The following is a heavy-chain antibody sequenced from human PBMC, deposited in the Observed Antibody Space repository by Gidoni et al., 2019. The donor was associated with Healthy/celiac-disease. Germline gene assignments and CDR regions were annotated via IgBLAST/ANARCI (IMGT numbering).Heavy chain of an antibody. J-gene: IGHJ5*02. D-gene: IGHD3-10*01. CDR1: GRTVRSDA. Sequence: QVQLVQSGAEVKKPGSSVKVSRKASGRTVRSDAISWVRQAPGQGLEWMGGIIPIFGTANYAQKFQGRVTITADESTSTAYMELSSLRSEDTAVYYCARYGLFMGRSDNWFDPWGQGTLVTVSS. V-gene: IGHV1-69*01. CDR3: ARYGLFMGRSDNWFDP. CDR2: IIPIFGTA.